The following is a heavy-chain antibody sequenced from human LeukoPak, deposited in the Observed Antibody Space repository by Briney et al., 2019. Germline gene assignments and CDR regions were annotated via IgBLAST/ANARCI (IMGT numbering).Heavy chain of an antibody. J-gene: IGHJ5*02. CDR3: ARGSEWNSFDP. CDR1: GGSISSYY. Sequence: SETLSLTCTVSGGSISSYYWSWIRQPPGKGLEWIGYIYYSGNTNYNPSLKSRVTISVDTSKNQFSLKLSSVTAADTAVYYCARGSEWNSFDPWGQGTLVTVSS. V-gene: IGHV4-59*01. CDR2: IYYSGNT. D-gene: IGHD3-3*01.